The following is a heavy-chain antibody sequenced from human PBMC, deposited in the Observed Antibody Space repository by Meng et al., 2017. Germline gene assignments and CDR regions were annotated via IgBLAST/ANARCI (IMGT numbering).Heavy chain of an antibody. D-gene: IGHD3-22*01. Sequence: VQLQESGPGLVKPSQPLSLTCTVSGGSISSSDYYWSWFRQPPGKGLEWIGYLYYSGSTYYNPSLKSRLTISVDTSKKQFSLKLTSVTAADTAVYYCARGPLITMIEVWGQGTLVTVSS. CDR2: LYYSGST. CDR3: ARGPLITMIEV. J-gene: IGHJ4*02. V-gene: IGHV4-30-4*01. CDR1: GGSISSSDYY.